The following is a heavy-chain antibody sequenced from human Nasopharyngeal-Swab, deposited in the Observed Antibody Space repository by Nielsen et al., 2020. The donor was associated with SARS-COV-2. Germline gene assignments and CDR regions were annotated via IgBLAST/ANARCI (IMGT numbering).Heavy chain of an antibody. CDR2: INHSGST. D-gene: IGHD3-22*01. J-gene: IGHJ4*02. Sequence: GQAPGTGLEWVGEINHSGSTNYNPSLKSRVTISVDTSKNQFSLKLSSVTAADTAVYYCANRVYYYDSSGYRQTALFDYWGQGTLVTVSS. V-gene: IGHV4-34*01. CDR3: ANRVYYYDSSGYRQTALFDY.